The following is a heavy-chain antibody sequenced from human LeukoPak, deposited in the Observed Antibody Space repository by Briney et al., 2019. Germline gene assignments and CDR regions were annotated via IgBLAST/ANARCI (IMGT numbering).Heavy chain of an antibody. CDR1: GYTFASYY. J-gene: IGHJ6*03. CDR3: ARDATRRGYYYYMDV. CDR2: ISGYNGNT. D-gene: IGHD5-24*01. Sequence: ASVKVSCTASGYTFASYYMHWVRQAPGQGLEWMGWISGYNGNTKYAQKIQGRVTMTTDTSTSTHYMELRSLRSDDTAVYHCARDATRRGYYYYMDVWGKGTTVTVSS. V-gene: IGHV1-18*04.